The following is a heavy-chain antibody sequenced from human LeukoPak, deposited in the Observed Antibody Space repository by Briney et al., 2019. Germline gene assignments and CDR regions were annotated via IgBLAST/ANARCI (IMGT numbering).Heavy chain of an antibody. D-gene: IGHD6-13*01. Sequence: GGSLRLSCAASGFSFSSYGMHWVRQAPGKGLEWVAFIRDEGSTKYYADSVKGRFPISRDNSKNTLYLQMNSLRADDTAVYYCATGYSSSWTLDYWGQGTLVTVSS. CDR2: IRDEGSTK. CDR3: ATGYSSSWTLDY. J-gene: IGHJ4*02. CDR1: GFSFSSYG. V-gene: IGHV3-30*02.